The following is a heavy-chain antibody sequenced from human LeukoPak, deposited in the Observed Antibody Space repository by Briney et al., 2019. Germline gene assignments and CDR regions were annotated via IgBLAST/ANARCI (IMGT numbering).Heavy chain of an antibody. Sequence: ASVKVSCKASGYTFTSYYMHWVRQAPGQGLEWMGIINPSGDSTSYAQKFQGRVTMTRDTSTSTVYMELSSLRSEDTAVYCCARARGDCPFGYWGQGTLVTVSS. V-gene: IGHV1-46*01. J-gene: IGHJ4*02. CDR3: ARARGDCPFGY. CDR2: INPSGDST. CDR1: GYTFTSYY. D-gene: IGHD2-21*02.